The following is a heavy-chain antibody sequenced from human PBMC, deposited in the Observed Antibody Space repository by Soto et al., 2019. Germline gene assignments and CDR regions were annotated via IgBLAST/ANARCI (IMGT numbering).Heavy chain of an antibody. CDR1: GGSISSDNYH. J-gene: IGHJ6*02. CDR3: AREDDGGDRDYYGLDV. V-gene: IGHV4-30-4*08. CDR2: IYYSGSI. D-gene: IGHD2-21*02. Sequence: QVQLLQSGPGLVKPSQTLSLTCTVSGGSISSDNYHWTWIRQSPGKGLEWIGYIYYSGSIFYNPSFKSRVTISVDTSKNQFSLQLSSVTAADTAVYFCAREDDGGDRDYYGLDVWGQGTTVTVSS.